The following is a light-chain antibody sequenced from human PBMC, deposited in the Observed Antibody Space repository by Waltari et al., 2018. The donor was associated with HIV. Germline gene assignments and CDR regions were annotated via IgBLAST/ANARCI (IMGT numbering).Light chain of an antibody. CDR2: EGS. Sequence: QSALTQPASLSGSPGQSITISCTGTSSDFGNYNLFSWYQPYPGKAPKLMIYEGSKRPSGVSNRFSGSKSGNTASLTISGLQGEDEADYYCCSYAGSRTLSVLFGGGTKLTVL. J-gene: IGLJ2*01. CDR1: SSDFGNYNL. CDR3: CSYAGSRTLSVL. V-gene: IGLV2-23*01.